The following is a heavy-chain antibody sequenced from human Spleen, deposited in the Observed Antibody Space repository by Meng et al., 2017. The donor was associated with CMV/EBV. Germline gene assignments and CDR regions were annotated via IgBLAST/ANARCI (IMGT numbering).Heavy chain of an antibody. Sequence: QLQEAGPGLAKTSQTLSLTCSVLGGSFRCYYWSWIRQPPGKGLEWIGEINHSGSTNYNPSLKSRVTISVDTSKNQFSLKLSSVTAADTAVYYCARGVYGSGTFDYWGQGTLVTVSS. D-gene: IGHD3-10*01. CDR1: GGSFRCYY. CDR2: INHSGST. J-gene: IGHJ4*02. CDR3: ARGVYGSGTFDY. V-gene: IGHV4-34*09.